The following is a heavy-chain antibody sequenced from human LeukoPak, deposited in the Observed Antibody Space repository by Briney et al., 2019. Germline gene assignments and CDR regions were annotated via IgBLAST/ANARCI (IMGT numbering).Heavy chain of an antibody. Sequence: ASVKVSCKASGYTFTGYFMHWVRQAPGQALEWMGRINPNSGDTEYAQTFQGRVTMTRDTSISTAYMDLSRLRSDDTAVYYCARDLSSTSNWELDYWGQGTLVTVSS. D-gene: IGHD7-27*01. V-gene: IGHV1-2*06. CDR3: ARDLSSTSNWELDY. CDR1: GYTFTGYF. J-gene: IGHJ4*02. CDR2: INPNSGDT.